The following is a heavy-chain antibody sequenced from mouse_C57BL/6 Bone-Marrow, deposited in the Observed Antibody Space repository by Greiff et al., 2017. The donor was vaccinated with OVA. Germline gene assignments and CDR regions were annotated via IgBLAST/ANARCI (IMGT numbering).Heavy chain of an antibody. V-gene: IGHV14-4*01. Sequence: EVQLQQSGAELVRPGASVKLSCTASGFNIKDDYMHWVKQRPEQGLEWIGWIDPENGDTEYASKFQGKATITADTSSNTAYLQLSSLTSEDTAVYYCTTWDGGRGGPYFDYWGQGTTLTVSS. CDR1: GFNIKDDY. D-gene: IGHD4-1*01. CDR2: IDPENGDT. CDR3: TTWDGGRGGPYFDY. J-gene: IGHJ2*01.